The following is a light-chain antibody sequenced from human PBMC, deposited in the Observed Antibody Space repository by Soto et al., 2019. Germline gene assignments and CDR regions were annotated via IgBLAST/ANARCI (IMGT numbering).Light chain of an antibody. J-gene: IGKJ1*01. CDR1: QSISTY. V-gene: IGKV1-39*01. CDR2: AAS. CDR3: QQSYSIPWT. Sequence: DIPMTQSPSSLSASVGDRVTITCRASQSISTYFNWYQQKPGKAPKLLISAASSLQSGVPSRFSGSGSGTDFTLTISSLQPEDFATYYCQQSYSIPWTFGLGTKVEIK.